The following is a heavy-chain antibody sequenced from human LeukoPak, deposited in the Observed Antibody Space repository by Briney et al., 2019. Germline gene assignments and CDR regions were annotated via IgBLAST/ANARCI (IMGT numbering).Heavy chain of an antibody. CDR2: ISSSGNDK. CDR3: ARDSVVADFDY. V-gene: IGHV3-21*01. D-gene: IGHD2-15*01. J-gene: IGHJ4*02. CDR1: GFTFSGSS. Sequence: GGSLRLSCAASGFTFSGSSMNWVRQTPGKGLEWVSSISSSGNDKYYADSVKGRFTISRDNAKNSLYLQLNSLRAEDTAVYYCARDSVVADFDYWGQGTLVTVPS.